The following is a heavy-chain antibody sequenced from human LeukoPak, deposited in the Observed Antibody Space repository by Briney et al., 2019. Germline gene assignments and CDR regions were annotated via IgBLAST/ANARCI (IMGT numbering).Heavy chain of an antibody. CDR3: AKDMTGTSARAFDI. Sequence: PGRSLRLSCAASGFTFRSYGMHWVRQAPGKGLEGGAVIWYDGSNKYYADSVKGRFTISRDNSKNTLYLQMNSLRAEDTAVYYCAKDMTGTSARAFDIWGQGTMVTVSS. D-gene: IGHD1-20*01. CDR2: IWYDGSNK. J-gene: IGHJ3*02. V-gene: IGHV3-33*06. CDR1: GFTFRSYG.